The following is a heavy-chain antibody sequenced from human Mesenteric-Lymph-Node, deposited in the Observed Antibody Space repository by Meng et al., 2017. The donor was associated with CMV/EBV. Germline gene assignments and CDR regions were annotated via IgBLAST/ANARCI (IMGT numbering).Heavy chain of an antibody. CDR2: MNPNRGDT. D-gene: IGHD3-9*01. Sequence: ASVKVSCKASGYTFTSYDINWVRQATGQGLEWMGWMNPNRGDTKYAQKVQGRVIMTRDTPITTAYVELSSLRSDDTAVYYCARTEVVPPAIGYFVYWGQGTLVTVSS. CDR3: ARTEVVPPAIGYFVY. CDR1: GYTFTSYD. V-gene: IGHV1-8*01. J-gene: IGHJ4*02.